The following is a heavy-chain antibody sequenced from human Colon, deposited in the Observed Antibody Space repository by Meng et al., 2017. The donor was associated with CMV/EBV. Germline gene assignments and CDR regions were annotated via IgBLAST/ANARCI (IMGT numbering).Heavy chain of an antibody. Sequence: RLSCAASGFTLPNYGIHWVRQAPGKGLEWLALISHEGSDDFYADSVKGRFTMSRDNSKNTVHLQMNSLRPDDTAVYYCARWTGWFDPWGQGTLVTVSS. CDR2: ISHEGSDD. D-gene: IGHD3/OR15-3a*01. J-gene: IGHJ5*02. CDR1: GFTLPNYG. CDR3: ARWTGWFDP. V-gene: IGHV3-30*03.